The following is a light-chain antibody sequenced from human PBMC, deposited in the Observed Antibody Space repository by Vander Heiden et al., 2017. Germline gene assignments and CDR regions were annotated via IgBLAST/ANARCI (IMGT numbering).Light chain of an antibody. CDR2: SSD. Sequence: SVLPQPPSASGTRGQRVTISCSGSNSNIGIKAVNWYQQLPGSAPKLLIYSSDQRPSGIPDRFSGSKSGTSASLAISGLQSEDEADYYCSSWDDSLNGPVFGGGTKLTVL. V-gene: IGLV1-44*01. J-gene: IGLJ3*02. CDR3: SSWDDSLNGPV. CDR1: NSNIGIKA.